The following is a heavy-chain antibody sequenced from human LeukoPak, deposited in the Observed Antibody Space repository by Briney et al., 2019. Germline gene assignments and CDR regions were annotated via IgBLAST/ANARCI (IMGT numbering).Heavy chain of an antibody. Sequence: GGSLRLSCVTSGFNVRTNFMSWVRQAPGKGLEWVSVIHSGGDTYYADSVKGRFTISRDNSENTVYLQMNSLRAEDTAVYHCAREGVVNGMDVWGQGTTVTVSS. D-gene: IGHD2-15*01. J-gene: IGHJ6*02. CDR2: IHSGGDT. V-gene: IGHV3-66*01. CDR1: GFNVRTNF. CDR3: AREGVVNGMDV.